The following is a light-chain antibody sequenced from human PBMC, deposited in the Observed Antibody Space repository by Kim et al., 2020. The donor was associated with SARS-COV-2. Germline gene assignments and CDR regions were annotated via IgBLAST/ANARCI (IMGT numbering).Light chain of an antibody. CDR3: AAWDDSLNGRL. CDR2: SDN. CDR1: SSNIGTRP. Sequence: QSVLTQPPSASGTPGQRVTISCSGRSSNIGTRPVNWYQKLPGTAPKLLIYSDNQRPSGVPDRFSGSKSGTSASPAISGLQSEDEGDYYCAAWDDSLNGRLFGGGTQLTVL. V-gene: IGLV1-44*01. J-gene: IGLJ2*01.